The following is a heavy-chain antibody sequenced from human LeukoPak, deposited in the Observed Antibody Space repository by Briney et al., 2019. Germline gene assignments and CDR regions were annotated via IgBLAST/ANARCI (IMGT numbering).Heavy chain of an antibody. Sequence: ASVKVSCKASGYTFTGYYMHWVRQAPGQGLEWMGWINPNSGGTNYAQKFQGRVTMTKDTSISTAYMELSRLRSDDTAVYYCARGGAMGNNSLYYWGQGTLVTVSS. CDR1: GYTFTGYY. D-gene: IGHD5-18*01. CDR3: ARGGAMGNNSLYY. J-gene: IGHJ4*02. V-gene: IGHV1-2*02. CDR2: INPNSGGT.